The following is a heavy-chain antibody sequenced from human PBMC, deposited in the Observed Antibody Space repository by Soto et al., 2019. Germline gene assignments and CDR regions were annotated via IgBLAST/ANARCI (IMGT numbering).Heavy chain of an antibody. Sequence: LGLSCAASGFTFSGSAMHWVRQASGKGLEWVGRIRSKANSYATAYAASVKGRFTISRDDSKNTAYLQMNSLKTEDTAVYYCTSGPMTTFAFDIWGQGTMVTVSS. CDR2: IRSKANSYAT. V-gene: IGHV3-73*01. D-gene: IGHD3-16*01. CDR3: TSGPMTTFAFDI. CDR1: GFTFSGSA. J-gene: IGHJ3*02.